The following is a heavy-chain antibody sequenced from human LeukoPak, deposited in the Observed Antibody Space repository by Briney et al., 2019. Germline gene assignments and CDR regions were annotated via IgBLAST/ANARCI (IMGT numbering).Heavy chain of an antibody. CDR1: GFTFNNYA. Sequence: PGGSPRLSCAASGFTFNNYAMNWVRQAPGKGLEWVSSISGGGETTYYADSAKGRFTISRDNAKNSLYLQMNSLRAEDTAVYYCARERATHMEFDYWGQGTLVTVSS. CDR3: ARERATHMEFDY. J-gene: IGHJ4*02. CDR2: ISGGGETT. D-gene: IGHD2-21*01. V-gene: IGHV3-23*01.